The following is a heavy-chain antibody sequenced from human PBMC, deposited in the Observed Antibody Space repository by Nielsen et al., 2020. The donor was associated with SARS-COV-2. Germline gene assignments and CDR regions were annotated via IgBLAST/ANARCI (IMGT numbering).Heavy chain of an antibody. V-gene: IGHV3-30*18. D-gene: IGHD1-26*01. CDR2: ISYDGSNR. CDR3: AKDHFQWELPGGYFDY. J-gene: IGHJ4*02. CDR1: GFTFSSYG. Sequence: LSLTCAASGFTFSSYGMHWDRQAPGKGLEWVAVISYDGSNRYYADSVKGRFTISRDNSKNTLYLQMNSLRAEDTAVYYCAKDHFQWELPGGYFDYWGQGTLVTVSS.